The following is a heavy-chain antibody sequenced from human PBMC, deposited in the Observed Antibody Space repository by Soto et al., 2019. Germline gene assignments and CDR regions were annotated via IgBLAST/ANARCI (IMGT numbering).Heavy chain of an antibody. CDR2: IDYNGNT. CDR3: ARGRGGNDWNHSFDY. Sequence: QVQLQESGPGLVKPSQTLSLTCTVSGASISSRQYYWSWIRQHPGEGLEWIGYIDYNGNTFYNPSLRSRITISADTSKNQFSLRLSSVTAADTAVYFCARGRGGNDWNHSFDYWGQGALVTVSS. V-gene: IGHV4-31*03. D-gene: IGHD5-12*01. J-gene: IGHJ4*02. CDR1: GASISSRQYY.